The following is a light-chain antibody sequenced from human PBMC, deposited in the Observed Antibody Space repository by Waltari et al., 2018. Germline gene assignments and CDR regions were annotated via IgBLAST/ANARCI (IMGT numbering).Light chain of an antibody. CDR1: SSDVGTYHL. CDR2: EVS. Sequence: QSALTHPASVSGSPGQSITIPCTGTSSDVGTYHLVSWYQHHPDKAPKLMIYEVSQRPSGISNRFSGSKSGNTASLTISGLQAEDEADYYCCSYVGSSTWVFGGGTKLTVL. V-gene: IGLV2-23*02. CDR3: CSYVGSSTWV. J-gene: IGLJ3*02.